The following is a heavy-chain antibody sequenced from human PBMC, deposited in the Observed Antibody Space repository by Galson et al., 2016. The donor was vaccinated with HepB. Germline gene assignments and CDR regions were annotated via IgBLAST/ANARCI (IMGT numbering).Heavy chain of an antibody. V-gene: IGHV3-7*03. CDR2: INQGGGEK. CDR1: GFTFTSHW. D-gene: IGHD1-14*01. CDR3: ANHRG. J-gene: IGHJ4*02. Sequence: LRLSCAASGFTFTSHWMHWVRQAPGKGLEWVANINQGGGEKYYVDSVKGRFTISRDNSKNSLYLQMNSLKAEDTAVYYCANHRGWGQGALVTVSS.